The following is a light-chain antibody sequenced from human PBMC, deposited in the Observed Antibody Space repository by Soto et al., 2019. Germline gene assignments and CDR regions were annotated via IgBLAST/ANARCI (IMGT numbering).Light chain of an antibody. CDR3: SSYTTINTLV. CDR2: EVY. V-gene: IGLV2-14*01. CDR1: SYDVGGYNY. J-gene: IGLJ2*01. Sequence: QSALTQPASVSGSPGQSITISCTGTSYDVGGYNYVSWYQQHPGKAPKLMIYEVYTRPSGISTRFSASKSGNTASLTISGLQAEDEADYYCSSYTTINTLVFGGGTQLTVL.